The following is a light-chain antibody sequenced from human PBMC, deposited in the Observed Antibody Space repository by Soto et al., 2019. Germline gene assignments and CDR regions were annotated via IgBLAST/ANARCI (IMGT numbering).Light chain of an antibody. J-gene: IGKJ4*01. CDR2: EVS. CDR3: LQSLQFPLT. Sequence: EIVMTQTPLSLSVTPGQSASISCRSSQTLLHSNGKSYLYWYLQKAGQAPQLLIYEVSKRFSGVPDRFSGSGAGPDITLKISRVEAEDVGVYYCLQSLQFPLTCGGGTKVEIK. V-gene: IGKV2D-29*01. CDR1: QTLLHSNGKSY.